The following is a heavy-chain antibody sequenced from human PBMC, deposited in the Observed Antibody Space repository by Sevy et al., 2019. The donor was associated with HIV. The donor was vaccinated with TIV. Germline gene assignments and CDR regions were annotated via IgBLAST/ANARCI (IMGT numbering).Heavy chain of an antibody. J-gene: IGHJ6*02. D-gene: IGHD1-26*01. CDR2: ISHDGINE. CDR1: GFSFSYYG. Sequence: GGSLRLSCIGSGFSFSYYGIHWVLQAPGKGLDWVALISHDGINEYYAHSVKGRFTISRDNSKNTVYLEMNSLRNEDTAIYFCANAYSGSYSHSYLYALDVWGQGTTVTVSS. V-gene: IGHV3-30*18. CDR3: ANAYSGSYSHSYLYALDV.